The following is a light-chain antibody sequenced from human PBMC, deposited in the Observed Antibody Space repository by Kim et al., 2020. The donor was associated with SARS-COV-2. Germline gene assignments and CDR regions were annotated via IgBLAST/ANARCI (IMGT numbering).Light chain of an antibody. Sequence: GQRVTISCSGSSSNIGSYYVYWYQQLSGTAPKLLIYRNNQRPSGVPDRFSGSTSGTSASLAISGLRSEDEADYYCAAWDDSLSGRVFGGGTQLTVL. V-gene: IGLV1-47*01. CDR3: AAWDDSLSGRV. J-gene: IGLJ2*01. CDR2: RNN. CDR1: SSNIGSYY.